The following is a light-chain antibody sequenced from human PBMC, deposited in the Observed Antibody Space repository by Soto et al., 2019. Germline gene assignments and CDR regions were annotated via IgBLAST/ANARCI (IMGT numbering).Light chain of an antibody. Sequence: DIQMTQSPSTLSASVGDRVTITCRASQSISSWLAWYQQKPGKAPKLLIYDASSLESGVPSRFSGSGSGTEFTLTISSLRPDDFAAYYCQQIGTFGQGTKVDIK. CDR1: QSISSW. CDR3: QQIGT. J-gene: IGKJ1*01. CDR2: DAS. V-gene: IGKV1-5*01.